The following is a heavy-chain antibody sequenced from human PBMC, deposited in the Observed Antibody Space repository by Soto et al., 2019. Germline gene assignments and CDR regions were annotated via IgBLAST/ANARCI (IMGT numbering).Heavy chain of an antibody. CDR1: GFTFSSYG. D-gene: IGHD3-10*01. CDR2: ISYDGSNK. Sequence: GGSLRLSCAASGFTFSSYGMHWVRQAPGKGLEWVAVISYDGSNKYYADSVKGRFTMSRDNSKNMLYLQMNSLRAEDTAVYYCAKQLQVRGVKGYYYGMDVWGQGTTVTVSS. CDR3: AKQLQVRGVKGYYYGMDV. J-gene: IGHJ6*02. V-gene: IGHV3-30*18.